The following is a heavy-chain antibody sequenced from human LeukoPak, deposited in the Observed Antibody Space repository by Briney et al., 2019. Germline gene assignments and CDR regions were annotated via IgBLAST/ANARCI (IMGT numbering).Heavy chain of an antibody. J-gene: IGHJ4*02. CDR3: ARAGSTSLTHFDY. CDR1: GFTFSSYS. CDR2: ISSSSSTI. Sequence: GGSLRLSCAASGFTFSSYSMNWVRQAPGKGLEWVSYISSSSSTIYYADSVKGRFTISRDNAKNSLYLQMNSLRAEDTAVYYCARAGSTSLTHFDYWGQGTLVTVSS. V-gene: IGHV3-48*01. D-gene: IGHD2-2*01.